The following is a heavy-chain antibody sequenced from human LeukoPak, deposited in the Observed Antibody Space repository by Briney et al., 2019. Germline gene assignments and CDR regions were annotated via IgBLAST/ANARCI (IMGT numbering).Heavy chain of an antibody. D-gene: IGHD3-10*01. V-gene: IGHV3-74*01. J-gene: IGHJ5*02. CDR2: IDSHGSSP. CDR1: GFTFSGHS. CDR3: ARSAGYNCFDP. Sequence: GGSLRLSCGTSGFTFSGHSMHWVRQPPGGGLETVARIDSHGSSPNYADSVKGRFTVTRDNAKNTLCLQMNRLRGEDTAVYYCARSAGYNCFDPWGRGTLVTVSS.